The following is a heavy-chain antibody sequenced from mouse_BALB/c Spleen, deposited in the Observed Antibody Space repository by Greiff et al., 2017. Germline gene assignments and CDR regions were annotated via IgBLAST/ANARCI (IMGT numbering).Heavy chain of an antibody. Sequence: EVKLVESGPGLVKPSQSLSLTCTVTGYSITSDYAWNWIRQFPGNKLEWMGYISYSGSTSYNPSLKSRISITRDTSKNQFFLQLNSVTTEDTATYYCARGIYGGYAMDYWGQGTSVTVSS. CDR1: GYSITSDYA. CDR2: ISYSGST. J-gene: IGHJ4*01. D-gene: IGHD1-1*02. CDR3: ARGIYGGYAMDY. V-gene: IGHV3-2*02.